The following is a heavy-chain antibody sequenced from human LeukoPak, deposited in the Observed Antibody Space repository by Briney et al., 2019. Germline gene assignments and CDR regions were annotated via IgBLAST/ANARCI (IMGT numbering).Heavy chain of an antibody. CDR2: ISGSGGST. CDR3: AKARFLWFGELSSYFDY. J-gene: IGHJ4*02. D-gene: IGHD3-10*01. V-gene: IGHV3-23*01. Sequence: PGGSLTLPYEGSGFTFRHAYLSWVRQAPGKGLEWVSAISGSGGSTYYADSVKGRFTISSNNSKNTLYLQMNSLRAEDTAVYYCAKARFLWFGELSSYFDYWGQGTLVTVSS. CDR1: GFTFRHAY.